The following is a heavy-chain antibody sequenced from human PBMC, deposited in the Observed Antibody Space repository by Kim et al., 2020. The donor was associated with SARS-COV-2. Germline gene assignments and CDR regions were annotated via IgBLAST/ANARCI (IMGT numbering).Heavy chain of an antibody. D-gene: IGHD3-10*01. V-gene: IGHV4-34*01. Sequence: SETLSLTCAVYGGSFSGYYWSWIRQPPGKGLEWIGEINHSGSTNYNPSLKSRVTISVDTSKNQFSLKLSSVTAADTAVYYCARGGRAYGSGRPIYYYYGMDVWGQGTTVTVSS. CDR1: GGSFSGYY. J-gene: IGHJ6*02. CDR3: ARGGRAYGSGRPIYYYYGMDV. CDR2: INHSGST.